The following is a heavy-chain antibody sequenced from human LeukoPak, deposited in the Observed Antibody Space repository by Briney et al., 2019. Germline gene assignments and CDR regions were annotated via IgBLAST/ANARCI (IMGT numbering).Heavy chain of an antibody. CDR3: ARDGGYYGSGSPKFDY. Sequence: SETLSLTCTVSGGSISSGDYYWSWIRQPPGKGLEWIGYIYCSGSTYYNPSLKSRVTISVDTSKNQFSLKLSSVTAADTAVHYCARDGGYYGSGSPKFDYWGQGTLVTVSS. CDR2: IYCSGST. D-gene: IGHD3-10*01. J-gene: IGHJ4*02. V-gene: IGHV4-30-4*01. CDR1: GGSISSGDYY.